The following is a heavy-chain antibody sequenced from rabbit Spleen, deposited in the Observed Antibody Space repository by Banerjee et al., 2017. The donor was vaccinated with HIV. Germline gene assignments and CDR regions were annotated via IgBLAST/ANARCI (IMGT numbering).Heavy chain of an antibody. D-gene: IGHD2-1*01. V-gene: IGHV1S45*01. CDR3: ARGSAAMTMVITGYYLNL. CDR2: IDTGSSGFS. CDR1: GFSFSSNYY. Sequence: QEQLVESGGGLVQPEGSLTLTCTASGFSFSSNYYMCWVRQAPGKGLEWIACIDTGSSGFSYFASWAKGRFTISKTSSTTVTLQMTSLTAADTATYFCARGSAAMTMVITGYYLNLWGQGTLVT. J-gene: IGHJ4*01.